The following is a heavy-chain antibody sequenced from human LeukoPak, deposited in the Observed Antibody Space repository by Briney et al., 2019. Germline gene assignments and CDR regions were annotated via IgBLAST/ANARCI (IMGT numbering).Heavy chain of an antibody. CDR3: AREGPAVAGTSLDY. J-gene: IGHJ4*02. V-gene: IGHV1-46*01. CDR1: GYTFTSXX. D-gene: IGHD6-19*01. CDR2: INPNGGGT. Sequence: ASVKVSCKAXGYTFTSXXXXXXXQAXGQGLEXXXXINPNGGGTTYAQKFQGRVTMTSDTSTSTLYMELSSLRSEDTAVYYCAREGPAVAGTSLDYWGQGTLVTVSS.